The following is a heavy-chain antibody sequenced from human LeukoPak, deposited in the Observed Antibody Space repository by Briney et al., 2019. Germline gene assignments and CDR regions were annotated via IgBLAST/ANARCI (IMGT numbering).Heavy chain of an antibody. CDR1: VGSLSGYY. V-gene: IGHV4-34*01. CDR2: INHSVRT. D-gene: IGHD1-1*01. J-gene: IGHJ3*01. CDR3: PRRWIRRGSLPGGPRLAFDL. Sequence: PETLSLTRLLFVGSLSGYYWSCIPQPPAKGLEWIGEINHSVRTNFNPSLKSRVTISLYTSKNQFSLTLSSVTAPNTPVYYCPRRWIRRGSLPGGPRLAFDLWGQGTLVTVSS.